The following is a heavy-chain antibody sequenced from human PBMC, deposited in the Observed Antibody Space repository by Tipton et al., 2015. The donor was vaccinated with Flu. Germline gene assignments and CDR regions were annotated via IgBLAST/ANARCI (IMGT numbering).Heavy chain of an antibody. V-gene: IGHV4-31*03. D-gene: IGHD2-2*01. J-gene: IGHJ4*02. CDR3: ARDSRYGVPAAIDY. CDR1: GGSISSGGYY. Sequence: LRLSCTVSGGSISSGGYYRSWIRQHPGKGLEWIGYIYYSGSTYYNPSLKSRVTISVDTSKNQFSLKLSSVTAADTAVYYCARDSRYGVPAAIDYWGQGTLVTVSS. CDR2: IYYSGST.